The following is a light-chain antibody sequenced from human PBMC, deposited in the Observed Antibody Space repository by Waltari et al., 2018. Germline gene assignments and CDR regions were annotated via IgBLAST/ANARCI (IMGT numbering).Light chain of an antibody. J-gene: IGLJ2*01. Sequence: QSALTQPASVSESLGQSITISCTGTSSDVGGYNYVSWYQQHPDRVPNWIMFNVNKRPLGVSNRFSGSKSGKRASLTISGLQAEDEADYYCCSYAGSGTLLFGGGTKVTVV. CDR2: NVN. CDR3: CSYAGSGTLL. V-gene: IGLV2-23*02. CDR1: SSDVGGYNY.